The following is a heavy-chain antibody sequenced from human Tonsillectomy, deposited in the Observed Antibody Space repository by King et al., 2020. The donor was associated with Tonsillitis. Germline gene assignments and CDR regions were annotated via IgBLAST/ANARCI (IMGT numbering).Heavy chain of an antibody. V-gene: IGHV3-23*04. CDR2: ISGSGGST. J-gene: IGHJ5*02. D-gene: IGHD3-10*01. CDR1: GFTFSSYA. Sequence: VQLVESGGGLVQPGGSLRLSCAASGFTFSSYAMSWVRQAPGKGLEWVSAISGSGGSTYYADSVKGRFTISRDNSKNTLYLQMNSLRAEDTAVYYCAKDYRHARLWFGELVPPRGRESWFDTWGQGTLVTVSS. CDR3: AKDYRHARLWFGELVPPRGRESWFDT.